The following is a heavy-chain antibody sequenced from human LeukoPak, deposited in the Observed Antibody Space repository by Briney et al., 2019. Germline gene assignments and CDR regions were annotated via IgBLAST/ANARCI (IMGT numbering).Heavy chain of an antibody. V-gene: IGHV4-4*07. CDR2: IYTSGST. CDR3: ASTNANYYDSSGYLDAFDI. J-gene: IGHJ3*02. D-gene: IGHD3-22*01. CDR1: GGSISSYY. Sequence: SETLSLTCTVSGGSISSYYWSWIRQPAGKGLEWIGRIYTSGSTNYNPSLKSRVTMSVDTSKNQFSLKLSSVTAADTAVYCCASTNANYYDSSGYLDAFDIWGQGTMVTVSS.